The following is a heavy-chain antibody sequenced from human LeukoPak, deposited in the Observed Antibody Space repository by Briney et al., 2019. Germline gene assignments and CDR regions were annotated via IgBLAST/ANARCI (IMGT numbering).Heavy chain of an antibody. CDR2: FSSGAST. CDR1: GFTISSYA. D-gene: IGHD3-22*01. CDR3: AKQRVSNGYYYFDY. V-gene: IGHV3-23*01. J-gene: IGHJ4*02. Sequence: PGGSLRLSCAASGFTISSYAMSWVRQAPGKGLEWVSSFSSGASTDYADSVKGRFTISRDNPKNTVYLQMNSLRAEDAAVYNCAKQRVSNGYYYFDYWGQGTLVTVSS.